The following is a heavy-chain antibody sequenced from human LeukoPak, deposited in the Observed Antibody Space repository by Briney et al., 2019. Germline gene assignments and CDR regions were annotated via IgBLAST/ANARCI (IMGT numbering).Heavy chain of an antibody. V-gene: IGHV3-48*04. J-gene: IGHJ4*02. CDR3: ARVLDYYDSSGYLY. D-gene: IGHD3-22*01. Sequence: GGSLRLSCAASGFTFSSYNMNWVRQAPGRGLEWVSYISSSSTTIYYADSVKGRFTISRDNAKNSLYLQMNSLRAEDTAVYYCARVLDYYDSSGYLYWGQGTLVTVSS. CDR1: GFTFSSYN. CDR2: ISSSSTTI.